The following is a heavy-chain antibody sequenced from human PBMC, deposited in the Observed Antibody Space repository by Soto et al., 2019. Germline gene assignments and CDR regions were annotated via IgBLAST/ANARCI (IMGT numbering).Heavy chain of an antibody. J-gene: IGHJ6*02. V-gene: IGHV5-51*01. CDR1: EYRFNSYW. CDR3: ARQGSSGAYVYFAMDV. CDR2: IYPGDSDT. Sequence: PGEYLKISCKWSEYRFNSYWIGWVRQMPGKGLEWIGMIYPGDSDTTYSPSYEGHVTMLVDKSISTAYLQWSSLKASDSATYFCARQGSSGAYVYFAMDVWGQGTTVTVSS. D-gene: IGHD3-22*01.